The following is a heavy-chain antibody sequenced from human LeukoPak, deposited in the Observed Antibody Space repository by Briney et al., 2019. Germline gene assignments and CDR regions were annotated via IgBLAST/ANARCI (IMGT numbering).Heavy chain of an antibody. CDR2: ISAYNGNT. V-gene: IGHV1-18*01. CDR3: ARDYSSGYYFPTDY. J-gene: IGHJ4*02. Sequence: ASVNVSCKASGYTFTSYGISWVRQAPGQGLEWMGWISAYNGNTNYAQKLQGRVTMTTDTSTSTAYMELRSLRSDDTAVYYCARDYSSGYYFPTDYWGQGTLVTVSS. D-gene: IGHD6-19*01. CDR1: GYTFTSYG.